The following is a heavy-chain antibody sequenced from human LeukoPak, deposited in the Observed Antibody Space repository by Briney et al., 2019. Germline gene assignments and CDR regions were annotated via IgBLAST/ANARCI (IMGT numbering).Heavy chain of an antibody. J-gene: IGHJ5*02. CDR3: ARGGAYYDSGSSYNVGWFDR. Sequence: ASVTVSFKASVYTFTIYYLHWVRQAPGQGLEWMGIINPSGGNTNYAQKFQGRVTMTRDTSTSTVYMELSSLKSEDTAVYYCARGGAYYDSGSSYNVGWFDRWGQGTLVTVSS. CDR2: INPSGGNT. CDR1: VYTFTIYY. D-gene: IGHD3-10*01. V-gene: IGHV1-46*01.